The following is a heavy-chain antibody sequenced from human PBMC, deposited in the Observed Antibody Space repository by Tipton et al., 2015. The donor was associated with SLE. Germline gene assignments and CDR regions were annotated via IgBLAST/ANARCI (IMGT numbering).Heavy chain of an antibody. CDR1: GFTFSSYS. V-gene: IGHV3-48*01. CDR2: ISSSGSTI. J-gene: IGHJ5*02. Sequence: LSLTCAASGFTFSSYSMNWVRQAPGKGLEWVSYISSSGSTIYYADSVKGRFTISRDNAKNSLYLQMNSLRAEDTAVYYCARDPSYCSNGVCRANWNWFDPWGQGTLVTVSS. CDR3: ARDPSYCSNGVCRANWNWFDP. D-gene: IGHD2-8*01.